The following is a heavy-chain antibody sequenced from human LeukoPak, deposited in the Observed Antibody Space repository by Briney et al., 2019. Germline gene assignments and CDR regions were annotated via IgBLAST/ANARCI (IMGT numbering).Heavy chain of an antibody. CDR3: ARGLPGFTIFGVVNAFDI. CDR2: IYTSGST. V-gene: IGHV4-61*02. J-gene: IGHJ3*02. D-gene: IGHD3-3*01. Sequence: SETLSLTCTVSGGSISSGSYYWSWIRQPAGKGLEWIGRIYTSGSTNYNPSLKSRVTISVDTSKNQFSLKLSSVTAADTAVYYCARGLPGFTIFGVVNAFDIWGQGTMVTVSS. CDR1: GGSISSGSYY.